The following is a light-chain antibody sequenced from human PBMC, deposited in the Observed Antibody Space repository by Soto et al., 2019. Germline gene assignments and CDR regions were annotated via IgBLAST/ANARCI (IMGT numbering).Light chain of an antibody. CDR3: SSYTTSRSVV. CDR2: DVN. Sequence: QSALTQPASVSGSPGQSIAISCTGTSSDVGAYDFVSWYQQHPGKAPKVMIYDVNSRPSGVSNRFFGSKSGNTASLTISGLQAEDEAEYYCSSYTTSRSVVFGGGTKLTVL. J-gene: IGLJ2*01. CDR1: SSDVGAYDF. V-gene: IGLV2-14*01.